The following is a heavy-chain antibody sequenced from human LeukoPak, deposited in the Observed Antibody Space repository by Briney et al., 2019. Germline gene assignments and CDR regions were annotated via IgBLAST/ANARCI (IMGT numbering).Heavy chain of an antibody. CDR3: AISQGSADPYYYGMDV. CDR1: GGSFSGYY. CDR2: INHSGST. J-gene: IGHJ6*02. D-gene: IGHD3-3*02. Sequence: NPSETLSLTCAVYGGSFSGYYWSWIRQPPGKGLEWIGEINHSGSTNYNPSLKSRVTISVDTSKNQFSLKLSSVTAADTAVYYCAISQGSADPYYYGMDVWGQGTTVTVSS. V-gene: IGHV4-34*01.